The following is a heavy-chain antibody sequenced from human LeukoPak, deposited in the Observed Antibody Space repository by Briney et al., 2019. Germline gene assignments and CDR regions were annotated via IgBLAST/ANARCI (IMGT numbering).Heavy chain of an antibody. Sequence: GGSLRLSCPASGFTFSSYSMNWVRQAPGKGLEWVSSISSSSSYIYYADSVKGRFTISRDNAKNSLYLQMNSLRAEDTAVYYCARVNSAGTEYYYMDVWGKGTTVTVSS. CDR1: GFTFSSYS. CDR2: ISSSSSYI. CDR3: ARVNSAGTEYYYMDV. D-gene: IGHD6-13*01. V-gene: IGHV3-21*01. J-gene: IGHJ6*03.